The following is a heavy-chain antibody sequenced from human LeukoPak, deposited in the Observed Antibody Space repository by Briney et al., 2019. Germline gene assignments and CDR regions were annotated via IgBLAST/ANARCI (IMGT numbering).Heavy chain of an antibody. CDR1: GFTFTTYW. D-gene: IGHD3-10*01. CDR2: IKQDGSEK. V-gene: IGHV3-7*01. CDR3: ARGKGLDY. Sequence: GGSLRLSCAPSGFTFTTYWMSWVRQAPGKGLEWVANIKQDGSEKYYVDSVKGRFTISRDNAESSLYLQMNSLRAEDTAVYYCARGKGLDYWGQGTPVTVSS. J-gene: IGHJ4*02.